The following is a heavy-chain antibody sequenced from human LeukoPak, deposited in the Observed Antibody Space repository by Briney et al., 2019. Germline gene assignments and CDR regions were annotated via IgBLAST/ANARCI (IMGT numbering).Heavy chain of an antibody. Sequence: GGSLGRYCAASRFTFSSYAMHWVCQAPGTGQEWVAVISYDGSNKYYADSVKGRFTISRDNSKNTLYLQMNSLRAEDTAVYYCARGHYDILTGYSRGGPFDYWGQGTLVTVSS. CDR2: ISYDGSNK. D-gene: IGHD3-9*01. CDR1: RFTFSSYA. J-gene: IGHJ4*02. CDR3: ARGHYDILTGYSRGGPFDY. V-gene: IGHV3-30*04.